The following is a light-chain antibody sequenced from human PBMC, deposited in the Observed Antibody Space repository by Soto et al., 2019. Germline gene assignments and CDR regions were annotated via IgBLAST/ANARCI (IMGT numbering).Light chain of an antibody. V-gene: IGLV3-9*01. J-gene: IGLJ2*01. CDR2: RDS. CDR3: QVWDSSTVG. CDR1: NIGSKN. Sequence: SYELTQPLSVSVALGQTARITCGGNNIGSKNVHWYQQKPGQAPVLVIYRDSNRPSGIPERFSGSNSWNTATLTISRVQAGDEADYYCQVWDSSTVGFGGGTKLTVL.